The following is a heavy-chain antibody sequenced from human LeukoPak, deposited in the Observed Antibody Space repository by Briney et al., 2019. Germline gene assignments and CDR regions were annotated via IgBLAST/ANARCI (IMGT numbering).Heavy chain of an antibody. D-gene: IGHD5-12*01. J-gene: IGHJ5*02. CDR1: GFTFSGSA. V-gene: IGHV3-73*01. Sequence: GGSLRLSCAASGFTFSGSAMHWARQASGKGLEWVGRIRGKANSYATAYAASVKGRFTISRDDSKNTAYLQMNSLKTEDTAVYYCTREDPYETGEPNWFDPWGQGTLVTVSS. CDR3: TREDPYETGEPNWFDP. CDR2: IRGKANSYAT.